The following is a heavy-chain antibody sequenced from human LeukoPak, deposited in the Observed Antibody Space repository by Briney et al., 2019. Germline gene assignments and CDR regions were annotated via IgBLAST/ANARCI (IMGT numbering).Heavy chain of an antibody. Sequence: PGGSLRLSCAASGFIFSSYAMHWVRQAPGKGLEWVAVISYDGSNKYYADSVKGRFTISRDNSKDTLYLQMNSLRAEDTAVYYCARDSRSSGRFDYWGQGTLVTVSS. CDR1: GFIFSSYA. J-gene: IGHJ4*02. CDR3: ARDSRSSGRFDY. D-gene: IGHD6-19*01. V-gene: IGHV3-30-3*01. CDR2: ISYDGSNK.